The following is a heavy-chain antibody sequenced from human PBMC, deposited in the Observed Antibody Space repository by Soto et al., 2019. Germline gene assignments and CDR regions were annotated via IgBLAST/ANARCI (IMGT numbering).Heavy chain of an antibody. CDR1: GGTFSSYA. Sequence: QVQLVPSGAEVKQPVSSVKVSGKASGGTFSSYAISWVRHAPGQGLEWMGGIIPIFGTANYAQKVQGIVTITADESTSTAYMELSSLRSDDTAVYYCARGDGYPSDYWGQGTLVTVSS. J-gene: IGHJ4*02. D-gene: IGHD5-12*01. CDR2: IIPIFGTA. CDR3: ARGDGYPSDY. V-gene: IGHV1-69*12.